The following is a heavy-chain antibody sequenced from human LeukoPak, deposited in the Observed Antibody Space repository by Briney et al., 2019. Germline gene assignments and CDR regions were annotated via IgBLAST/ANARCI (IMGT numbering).Heavy chain of an antibody. V-gene: IGHV3-30*03. J-gene: IGHJ6*03. D-gene: IGHD5-24*01. CDR2: ISYDGSNK. CDR3: ARGTWATLYYYYMDV. Sequence: GGSLRLSCAASGFTLSSCGTHWVRQAPGKGLEWVAVISYDGSNKYYADFVKGRFTISRDNSKNALYLQMNSLRAEDTAVYYCARGTWATLYYYYMDVWGKGTTVTVSS. CDR1: GFTLSSCG.